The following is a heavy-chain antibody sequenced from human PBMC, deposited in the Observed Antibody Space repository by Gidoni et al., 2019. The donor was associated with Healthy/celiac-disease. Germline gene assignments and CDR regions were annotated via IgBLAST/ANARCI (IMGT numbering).Heavy chain of an antibody. CDR2: ISGSGGST. V-gene: IGHV3-23*01. CDR1: GFTFSSYA. D-gene: IGHD6-6*01. Sequence: EVQLLESGGGLVQPGGSLRLSCAASGFTFSSYAMGWVRQAPGKGLEWVSAISGSGGSTYYADSVKGRFTISRDNSKNTLYLQMNSLRAEDTAVYYCARSIAARPGPFDYWGQGTLVTVSS. J-gene: IGHJ4*02. CDR3: ARSIAARPGPFDY.